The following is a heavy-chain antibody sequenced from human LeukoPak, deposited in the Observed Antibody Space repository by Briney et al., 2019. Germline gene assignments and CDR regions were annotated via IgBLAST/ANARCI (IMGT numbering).Heavy chain of an antibody. CDR3: ARKLSGYSSGWYPDY. V-gene: IGHV1-8*01. D-gene: IGHD6-19*01. CDR1: GYIFTSYD. CDR2: IYPKNDKT. Sequence: GASVKVSCKASGYIFTSYDINWVRQAPGPGLEWVGWIYPKNDKTGYAETFQGRVTMTTDMSTNTDFMEMKNLTSDDTAVYFCARKLSGYSSGWYPDYWGQGTLVTVSS. J-gene: IGHJ4*02.